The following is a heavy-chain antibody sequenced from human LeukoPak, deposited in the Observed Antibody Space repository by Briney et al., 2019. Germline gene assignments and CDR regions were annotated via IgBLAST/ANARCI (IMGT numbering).Heavy chain of an antibody. CDR1: GYTFISYF. D-gene: IGHD2-8*01. Sequence: ASVKVSCKASGYTFISYFIHWVRQAPGQGLEWMGIINPNNNSTNYAREFQGRVTMTRDTSTNTAYMELNSLRSEDTAVYYCARGSFIGVPGGWLDPWGQGTLVTVSS. J-gene: IGHJ5*02. V-gene: IGHV1-46*01. CDR2: INPNNNST. CDR3: ARGSFIGVPGGWLDP.